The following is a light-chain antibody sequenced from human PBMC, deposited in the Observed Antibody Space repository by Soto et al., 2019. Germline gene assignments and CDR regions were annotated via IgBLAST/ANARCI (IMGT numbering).Light chain of an antibody. J-gene: IGLJ1*01. V-gene: IGLV2-14*03. CDR3: SSHTSSNTRI. CDR2: EVS. Sequence: QSALTQPASVSGSPGQSIAISCTRTSSYIGAYDYVSWYQQHPDKAPKLMIYEVSNRPSGVSNRFSGSKSVNTATLTISGLQAEDEADYYCSSHTSSNTRIFGTGTKVTVL. CDR1: SSYIGAYDY.